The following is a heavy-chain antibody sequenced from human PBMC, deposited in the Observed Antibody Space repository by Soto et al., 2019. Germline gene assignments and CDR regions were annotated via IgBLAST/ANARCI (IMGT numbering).Heavy chain of an antibody. CDR3: ARDTGVSYDF. V-gene: IGHV3-72*01. Sequence: EVQLVESGGGLVQPGGSLRLSCAASGFTFSDYYMDWVRQLPGKGLEWVGRTRNKANSYTTEYAPSVKGRFTISRHDSEDSMYLQMNSLKTEDTAVYYCARDTGVSYDFWGQGALVTVSS. D-gene: IGHD1-26*01. CDR1: GFTFSDYY. CDR2: TRNKANSYTT. J-gene: IGHJ4*02.